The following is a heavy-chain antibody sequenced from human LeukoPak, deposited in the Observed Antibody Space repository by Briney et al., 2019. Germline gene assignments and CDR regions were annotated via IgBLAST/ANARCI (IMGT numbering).Heavy chain of an antibody. J-gene: IGHJ4*02. Sequence: GASVKVSCKTSRYTFTGYYVHWVRQAPGKGLEWMGWINPNSSGTNYEEKFQGRVTMTRDTSISTEYMELSRLRYDDTAMYYCARASGDSYGAEYYFDYWGRGTLVTVSS. D-gene: IGHD5-18*01. CDR2: INPNSSGT. V-gene: IGHV1-2*02. CDR3: ARASGDSYGAEYYFDY. CDR1: RYTFTGYY.